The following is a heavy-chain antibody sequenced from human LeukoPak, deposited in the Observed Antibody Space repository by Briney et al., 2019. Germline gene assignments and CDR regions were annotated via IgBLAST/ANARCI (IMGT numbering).Heavy chain of an antibody. D-gene: IGHD3-16*01. CDR1: GFTFSSYG. J-gene: IGHJ6*03. Sequence: GGSLRLSCAASGFTFSSYGMHWVRQAPGMGLEWVALISYDGSNKYYADSVKGRFTISRDNSKNTLYLQMNSLRVEDTAVYYCAKPAYAGYYYYMDVWGKGTTVTVSS. V-gene: IGHV3-30*18. CDR3: AKPAYAGYYYYMDV. CDR2: ISYDGSNK.